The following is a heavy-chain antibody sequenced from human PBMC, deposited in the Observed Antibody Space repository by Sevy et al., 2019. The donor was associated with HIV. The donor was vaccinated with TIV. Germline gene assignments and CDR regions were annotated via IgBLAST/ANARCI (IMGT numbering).Heavy chain of an antibody. Sequence: GGSLRLSCAASGFTFSSYDMHWVRQATGKGLEWVSAIGTAGDTYYPGSVKGRYTISRENAKNSLYLQMNSLRAGDTAVYYCARDSGPTMDSTGVRSYWYFDLWGRGTLVTVSS. CDR2: IGTAGDT. CDR1: GFTFSSYD. D-gene: IGHD7-27*01. V-gene: IGHV3-13*01. CDR3: ARDSGPTMDSTGVRSYWYFDL. J-gene: IGHJ2*01.